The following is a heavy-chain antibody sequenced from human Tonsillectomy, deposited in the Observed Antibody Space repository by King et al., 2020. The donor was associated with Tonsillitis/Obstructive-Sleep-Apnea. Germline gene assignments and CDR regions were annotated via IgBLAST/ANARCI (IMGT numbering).Heavy chain of an antibody. CDR1: GYSFASYW. CDR3: ARRLHYYDSSGYPYYLDY. Sequence: QLVQSGAEVKKPGESLKISCKGSGYSFASYWIGWVRQMPGKGLEWMGIIYPGDSDTRYSPSFQGQVTISADKSITTAYLQWSSLKASDTAMYYCARRLHYYDSSGYPYYLDYWGQGTLVTVSS. CDR2: IYPGDSDT. J-gene: IGHJ4*02. V-gene: IGHV5-51*01. D-gene: IGHD3-22*01.